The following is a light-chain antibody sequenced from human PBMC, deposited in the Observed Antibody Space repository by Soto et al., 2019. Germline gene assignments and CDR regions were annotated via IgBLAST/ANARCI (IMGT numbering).Light chain of an antibody. CDR3: SSLTSNRIYV. J-gene: IGLJ1*01. Sequence: ALTQPTSVSGSPGQSITISCTGNHNXIGTYDYVSWYQQHPGRAPRLLIHGVTTRPSGISGRFSASKSGLTASLTISGLQPEDEADYYCSSLTSNRIYVFGPGTKVTVL. V-gene: IGLV2-14*03. CDR1: HNXIGTYDY. CDR2: GVT.